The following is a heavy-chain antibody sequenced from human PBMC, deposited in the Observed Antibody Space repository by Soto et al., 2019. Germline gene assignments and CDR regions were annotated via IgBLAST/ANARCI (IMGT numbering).Heavy chain of an antibody. Sequence: QVQLVQSGAEVKKPGASVKVSCKASGYTFTSYGFSWVRQAPGQGLEWMGWISAYNGNTNYAQKLQGRVTMTTDTSTRTAYMELGSLRSDDTAVYYWAREGRRPFYQHGMDVWGQGTTVTVSS. CDR3: AREGRRPFYQHGMDV. V-gene: IGHV1-18*01. J-gene: IGHJ6*02. CDR1: GYTFTSYG. CDR2: ISAYNGNT. D-gene: IGHD3-10*01.